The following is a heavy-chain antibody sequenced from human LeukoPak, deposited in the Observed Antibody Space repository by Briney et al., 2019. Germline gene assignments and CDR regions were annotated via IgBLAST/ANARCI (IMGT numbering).Heavy chain of an antibody. CDR2: IYYSGST. Sequence: PSETLSLTCTVSGGSISSYYWSWIRQHPGKGLEWIGYIYYSGSTYYNPSLKSRVTISVDTSKNQFSLKLSSVTAADTAVYYCARVGGGYGDYFDYWGQGTLVTVSS. CDR3: ARVGGGYGDYFDY. CDR1: GGSISSYY. J-gene: IGHJ4*02. V-gene: IGHV4-59*06. D-gene: IGHD4-17*01.